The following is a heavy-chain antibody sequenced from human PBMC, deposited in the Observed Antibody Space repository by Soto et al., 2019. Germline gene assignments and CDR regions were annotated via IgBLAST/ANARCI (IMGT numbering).Heavy chain of an antibody. CDR3: ARHNGPLYVGYYYDMDV. CDR2: IYYSGYT. Sequence: SETLSLTCTVSGGSISSSSYYWGWIRQPPGKGLEWIGSIYYSGYTYYNPSLKSRVTISVDTSKNQFSLKLSSVTAADTAVYYCARHNGPLYVGYYYDMDVWGQGTTVNVSS. J-gene: IGHJ6*02. CDR1: GGSISSSSYY. V-gene: IGHV4-39*01. D-gene: IGHD3-16*01.